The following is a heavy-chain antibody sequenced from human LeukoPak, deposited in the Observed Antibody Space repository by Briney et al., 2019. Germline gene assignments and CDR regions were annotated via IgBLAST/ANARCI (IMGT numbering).Heavy chain of an antibody. V-gene: IGHV3-23*01. CDR2: ISGSGGST. CDR3: AKELTNYANQHLNDY. CDR1: GFTFDSYA. Sequence: GGSLRLSCAASGFTFDSYAMSWVRQAPGKGLEWVSTISGSGGSTNYADSVKGRFAISRDNSKNTLYLQMNSLRAEDTAVYYCAKELTNYANQHLNDYWGQGTLVTVSS. J-gene: IGHJ4*02. D-gene: IGHD3-16*01.